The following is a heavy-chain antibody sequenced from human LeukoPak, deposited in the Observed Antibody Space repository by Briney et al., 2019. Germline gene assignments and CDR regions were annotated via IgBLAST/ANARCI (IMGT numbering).Heavy chain of an antibody. CDR3: ARGLRYFDWFPPGY. CDR1: GYTFTSYD. D-gene: IGHD3-9*01. CDR2: MNPNSGNT. V-gene: IGHV1-8*01. J-gene: IGHJ4*02. Sequence: ASVKVSCKASGYTFTSYDINWVRQATGQGLEWMGWMNPNSGNTGYAQKFQGRVTMTRNTSISTAYMELNSLRSEDTAVYYCARGLRYFDWFPPGYWGQGTLVTVSS.